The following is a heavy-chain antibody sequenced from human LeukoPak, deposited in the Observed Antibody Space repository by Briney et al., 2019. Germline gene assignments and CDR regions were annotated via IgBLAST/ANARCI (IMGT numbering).Heavy chain of an antibody. CDR2: IFYSGTT. Sequence: SETLSLTCTVSGGSISSYYWSWIRQPPGKGLEWIGFIFYSGTTNYNPSLKSRVTISVDTSKNQFSLKLSSVTAADTAVYYCACLTTADAFDIWGQGTMVTVSS. CDR3: ACLTTADAFDI. J-gene: IGHJ3*02. D-gene: IGHD3-22*01. V-gene: IGHV4-59*01. CDR1: GGSISSYY.